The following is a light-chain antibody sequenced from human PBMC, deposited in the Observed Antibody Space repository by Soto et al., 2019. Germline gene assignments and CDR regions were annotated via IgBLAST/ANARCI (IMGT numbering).Light chain of an antibody. CDR3: HQYSFFWT. CDR2: DDS. V-gene: IGKV1-5*01. CDR1: QSISRW. J-gene: IGKJ1*01. Sequence: DIQMTQSPSTLSASVGDRVTITCRASQSISRWLAWYQQKPGNAPKLLIHDDSSLESGVPSRFSGSGSGKEFTLTISSLQPDKFATNYCHQYSFFWTFGQGTKVEIK.